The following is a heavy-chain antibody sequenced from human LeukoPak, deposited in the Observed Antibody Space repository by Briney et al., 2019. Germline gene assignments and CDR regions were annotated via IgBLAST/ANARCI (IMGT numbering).Heavy chain of an antibody. CDR3: ARLREIPVFGVVTKSTSYFDY. Sequence: PGGSLRLSCAASGFTFSTYWMGWVRQSPGKGLEWVANIKQDGSEKHYVDSVKGRFTISRDNTKNSLYLQMNSLRAEDTAVYYCARLREIPVFGVVTKSTSYFDYWGQGTLVTVSS. CDR1: GFTFSTYW. V-gene: IGHV3-7*01. D-gene: IGHD3-3*01. J-gene: IGHJ4*02. CDR2: IKQDGSEK.